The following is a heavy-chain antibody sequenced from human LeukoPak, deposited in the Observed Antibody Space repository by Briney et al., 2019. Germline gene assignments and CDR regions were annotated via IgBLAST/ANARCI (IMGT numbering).Heavy chain of an antibody. V-gene: IGHV3-23*01. CDR1: GFTFSSYA. CDR3: AKFQLDSLYYYYYMDV. J-gene: IGHJ6*03. Sequence: GGSLRLSCAASGFTFSSYAMSWVRQAPGKGLEWVSAISGSGGSTYYADSVKGRFTISRDNSKNTLYLQMNSLRAEDTAVYYCAKFQLDSLYYYYYMDVWGKGTTVTVSS. D-gene: IGHD6-6*01. CDR2: ISGSGGST.